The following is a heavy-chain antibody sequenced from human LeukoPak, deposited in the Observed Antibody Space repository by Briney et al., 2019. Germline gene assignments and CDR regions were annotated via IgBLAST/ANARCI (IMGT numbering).Heavy chain of an antibody. CDR1: GYTLTNYG. D-gene: IGHD4-17*01. Sequence: ASVKVSCKASGYTLTNYGISWVRQAPGQGLEWMGWINPNSGGTNYAQKFQGRVTMTRDTSISTAYMELSRLRSDDTAVYYCARTLRSINYYYYYGMDVWGQGTTVTVSS. J-gene: IGHJ6*02. CDR2: INPNSGGT. V-gene: IGHV1-2*02. CDR3: ARTLRSINYYYYYGMDV.